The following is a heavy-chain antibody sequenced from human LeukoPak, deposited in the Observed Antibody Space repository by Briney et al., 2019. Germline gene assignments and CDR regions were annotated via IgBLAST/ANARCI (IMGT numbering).Heavy chain of an antibody. J-gene: IGHJ4*02. CDR2: ISSRGSYT. D-gene: IGHD3-22*01. CDR1: GFTFSNYN. Sequence: GGSLRLSCAASGFTFSNYNMNWVRQAPGKGLEWVSYISSRGSYTYYADSVKGRFTISRDNAKNSLYLQMNSLRAEDTAVYYCARDGVSYYYDSSGQPLDYWGQGTLVTVSS. V-gene: IGHV3-21*06. CDR3: ARDGVSYYYDSSGQPLDY.